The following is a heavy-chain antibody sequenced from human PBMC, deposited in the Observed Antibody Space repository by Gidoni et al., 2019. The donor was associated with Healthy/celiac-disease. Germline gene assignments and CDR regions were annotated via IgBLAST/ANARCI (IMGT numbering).Heavy chain of an antibody. CDR1: GFTFSSYA. V-gene: IGHV3-23*01. J-gene: IGHJ4*02. CDR3: AKPPPDVTIFGVVTPGNYFDY. Sequence: EVQLLASGGGLVQPGGSLRLSCAASGFTFSSYAMSWVRQAPGKGLEWVSAISGSGGSTYYADSVKGRFTISRDNSKNTLYLQMNSLRAEDTAVYYCAKPPPDVTIFGVVTPGNYFDYWGQGTLVTVSS. CDR2: ISGSGGST. D-gene: IGHD3-3*01.